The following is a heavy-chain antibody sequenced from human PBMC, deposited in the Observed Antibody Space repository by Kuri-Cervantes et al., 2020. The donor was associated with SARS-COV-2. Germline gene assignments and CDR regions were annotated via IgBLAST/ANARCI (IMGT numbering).Heavy chain of an antibody. CDR2: IFTIGST. D-gene: IGHD4-17*01. J-gene: IGHJ4*02. V-gene: IGHV4-4*07. Sequence: GSLRLSCAVSGDSVSGYFWSWIRQPADKGLEWIGRIFTIGSTNYNPSLESRVTMSVDTSKNRVSLRLTSVTAADTAIYYCARDWNDYGYYWGQGILVTVSS. CDR3: ARDWNDYGYY. CDR1: GDSVSGYF.